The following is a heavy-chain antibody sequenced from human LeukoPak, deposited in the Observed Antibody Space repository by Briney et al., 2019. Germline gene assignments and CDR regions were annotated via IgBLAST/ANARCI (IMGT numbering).Heavy chain of an antibody. CDR3: ARGEYGGGYYYYMDV. V-gene: IGHV4-4*07. J-gene: IGHJ6*03. Sequence: SETLSLTCTVSGGSISSYYWSWIRQPAGKGLEWIGRFYTSGSTNYNPSLKSRVTISVDKSKDQFSLKLSSVTAADTAVYYCARGEYGGGYYYYMDVWGKGTTVTVSS. CDR1: GGSISSYY. D-gene: IGHD3-16*01. CDR2: FYTSGST.